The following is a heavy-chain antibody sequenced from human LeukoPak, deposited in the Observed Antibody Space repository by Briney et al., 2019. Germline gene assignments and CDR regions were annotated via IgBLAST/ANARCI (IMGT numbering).Heavy chain of an antibody. Sequence: GRSLRLSCAASGFTFSSYAMHWVRQAPGKGLEWVAVISYDGSNKYYADSVKGRFTISRDNSKNTLYLQMNSLRAEDTAVYYCARADGGADIVVVPAATVPYYYYGMDVWGKGPRSPSPQ. CDR3: ARADGGADIVVVPAATVPYYYYGMDV. J-gene: IGHJ6*01. D-gene: IGHD2-2*01. CDR1: GFTFSSYA. V-gene: IGHV3-30*04. CDR2: ISYDGSNK.